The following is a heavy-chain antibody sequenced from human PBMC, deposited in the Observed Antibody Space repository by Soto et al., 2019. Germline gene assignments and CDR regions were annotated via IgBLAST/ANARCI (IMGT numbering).Heavy chain of an antibody. V-gene: IGHV3-30-3*01. CDR1: GFTFSSYA. CDR2: ISHDGSNK. J-gene: IGHJ4*02. D-gene: IGHD3-3*01. CDR3: ARGSPVFTIFGVVVDY. Sequence: GGSLRLSCAASGFTFSSYAMHWVRQAPGKGLEWVAVISHDGSNKYYGDSVKGRFTISRDNSKNTLSLQMNSLRAEDTAVYYCARGSPVFTIFGVVVDYWGQGTLVTVSS.